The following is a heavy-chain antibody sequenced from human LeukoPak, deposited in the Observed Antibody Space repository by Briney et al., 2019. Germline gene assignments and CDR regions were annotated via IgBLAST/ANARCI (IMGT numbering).Heavy chain of an antibody. CDR2: ISSDGSSS. Sequence: GGPLRLSCAASGFTFSNSWMHWVRQVPGKGLLWVSRISSDGSSSIYADSVKGRFTISRDNAKNTLYLQMNSLRAEDTAVYYCARGSGGYDYWGQGTLVTVSS. CDR1: GFTFSNSW. J-gene: IGHJ4*02. CDR3: ARGSGGYDY. D-gene: IGHD1-1*01. V-gene: IGHV3-74*01.